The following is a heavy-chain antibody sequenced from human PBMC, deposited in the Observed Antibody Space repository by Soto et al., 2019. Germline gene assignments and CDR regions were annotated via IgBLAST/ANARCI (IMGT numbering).Heavy chain of an antibody. CDR2: ISDSGSST. CDR3: AKDLGCKGSWYYFDY. V-gene: IGHV3-23*01. CDR1: GFTFSSYA. D-gene: IGHD6-13*01. Sequence: GGSLRLSCAASGFTFSSYAMSWVRQAPGKGLEWVSAISDSGSSTYYADSVKGRFTISRDNSKNTLYLQMNSLRAEDTAVYYCAKDLGCKGSWYYFDYWGQGTLVTVSS. J-gene: IGHJ4*02.